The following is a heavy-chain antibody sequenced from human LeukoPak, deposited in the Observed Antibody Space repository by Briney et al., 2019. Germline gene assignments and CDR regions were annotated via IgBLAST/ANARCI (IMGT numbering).Heavy chain of an antibody. CDR3: ARDQAVAGTNDAFDI. V-gene: IGHV3-21*01. Sequence: GGSLRLSCAASGFIFSDYDMNWVRQAPGEGLEWVALSSSVGSYKYYGDYVKGRFTISRDNSKNSLYLQMNSLRAEDTAVYYCARDQAVAGTNDAFDIWGQGTMVTVSS. J-gene: IGHJ3*02. CDR1: GFIFSDYD. D-gene: IGHD6-19*01. CDR2: SSSVGSYK.